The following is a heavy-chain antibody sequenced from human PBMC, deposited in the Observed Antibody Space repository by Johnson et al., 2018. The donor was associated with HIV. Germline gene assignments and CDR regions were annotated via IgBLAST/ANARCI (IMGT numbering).Heavy chain of an antibody. J-gene: IGHJ3*02. CDR1: GFTFSDYY. Sequence: QMLLVESGGGVVQPGGSLRLSCAASGFTFSDYYMSWIRQTPGKGLEWVSYISSSGTTVYSAASVKGRFSISRDNAKHSLYLQMNSLRAEDTALYYCARNPIRDFWSGSGDAFDIWGQGTMVTVSS. CDR2: ISSSGTTV. V-gene: IGHV3-11*01. D-gene: IGHD3-3*01. CDR3: ARNPIRDFWSGSGDAFDI.